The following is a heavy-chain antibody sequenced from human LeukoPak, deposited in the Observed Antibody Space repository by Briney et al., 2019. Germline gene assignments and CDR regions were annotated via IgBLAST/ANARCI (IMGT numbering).Heavy chain of an antibody. CDR2: IYHSGST. Sequence: SETLSLTCTVSGYSISSGYYWGWIRQPPGKGLEWIGSIYHSGSTYYNPSLKSRVTISVDTSKNQFSLKLSSVTAADTAVYYCAREAFSGGYYDDYWGQGTLVTASS. V-gene: IGHV4-38-2*02. CDR1: GYSISSGYY. D-gene: IGHD3-22*01. J-gene: IGHJ4*02. CDR3: AREAFSGGYYDDY.